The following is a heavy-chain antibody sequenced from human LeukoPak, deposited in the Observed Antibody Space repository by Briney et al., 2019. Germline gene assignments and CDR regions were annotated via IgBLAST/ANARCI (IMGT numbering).Heavy chain of an antibody. V-gene: IGHV1-2*02. J-gene: IGHJ4*02. Sequence: ASVKVSCKASGYTFTGYYMHWVRQAPGQGLEWMGWINPNSGGTNYAQKFQGRVTMTRDTSISTAYMELSRLRSDDTAVYYRARDPRNYEGSGFDYWGQGTLVTVSS. CDR1: GYTFTGYY. D-gene: IGHD4-11*01. CDR3: ARDPRNYEGSGFDY. CDR2: INPNSGGT.